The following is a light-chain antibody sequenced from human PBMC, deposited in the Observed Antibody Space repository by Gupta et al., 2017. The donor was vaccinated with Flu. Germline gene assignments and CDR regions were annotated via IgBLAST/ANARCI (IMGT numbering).Light chain of an antibody. V-gene: IGKV2-24*01. CDR3: MQATHLLS. CDR1: QSLVYSDGNTY. J-gene: IGKJ4*01. CDR2: KIS. Sequence: DIVMTQTPLSLPVTLGQPASISCRSSQSLVYSDGNTYLSWLQQRPGQPPRLLIYKISNWFSGVPDRFSGSGAGTDFTLKISRVEAEDVGVYYCMQATHLLSFGGGTKVEIK.